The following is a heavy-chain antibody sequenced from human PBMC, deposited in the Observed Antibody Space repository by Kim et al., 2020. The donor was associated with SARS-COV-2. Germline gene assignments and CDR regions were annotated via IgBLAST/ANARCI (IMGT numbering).Heavy chain of an antibody. V-gene: IGHV4-34*01. CDR1: GGSFSGYY. D-gene: IGHD4-4*01. Sequence: SETLSLTCAVYGGSFSGYYWSWIRQPPGKGLEWIGEINHSGSTNYNPSLKSRVTISVDTSKNQFSLKLSSVTAADTAVYYCARGRAPYSNNNCFDPWGQGTLVTVSS. CDR2: INHSGST. CDR3: ARGRAPYSNNNCFDP. J-gene: IGHJ5*02.